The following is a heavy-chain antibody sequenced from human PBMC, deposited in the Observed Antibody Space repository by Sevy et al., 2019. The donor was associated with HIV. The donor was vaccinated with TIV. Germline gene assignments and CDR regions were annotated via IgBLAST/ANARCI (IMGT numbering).Heavy chain of an antibody. CDR1: GGSISAYY. D-gene: IGHD6-19*01. J-gene: IGHJ4*02. Sequence: SETLSLTCTVSGGSISAYYWTWIRQPPGKGLESIGYIYYSGTNYNPSLKSRVTISVDTSKNQFSLKLSSVTAADTAVYYCALCDYSSGWYYFDYWAREPWSPSPQ. V-gene: IGHV4-59*01. CDR3: ALCDYSSGWYYFDY. CDR2: IYYSGT.